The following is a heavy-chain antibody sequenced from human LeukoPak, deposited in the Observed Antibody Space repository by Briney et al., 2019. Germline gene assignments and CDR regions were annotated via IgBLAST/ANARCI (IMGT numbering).Heavy chain of an antibody. CDR2: IYYSGST. CDR3: ATAAAAGTRGAFDI. Sequence: SETLSLTCTVSGGPISSYYWSWIRQPPGKGLEWIGYIYYSGSTNYNPSLKSRVTISVDTSKNQFSLKLSSVTAADTAVYYCATAAAAGTRGAFDIWGQGTMVTVSS. V-gene: IGHV4-59*08. CDR1: GGPISSYY. D-gene: IGHD6-13*01. J-gene: IGHJ3*02.